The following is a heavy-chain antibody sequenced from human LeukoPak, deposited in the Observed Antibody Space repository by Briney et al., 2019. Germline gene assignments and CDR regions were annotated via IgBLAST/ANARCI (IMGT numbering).Heavy chain of an antibody. J-gene: IGHJ4*02. Sequence: GGSLRLSCAASGFTFSTYTMNWVRQAPGKGLEWVSSMSSSGYYIYYAASVKGRFTSSRDNAKNSLYLQMNSLRAEDTAVYYCARDIATAGHLAFDYWGQGILVTVSS. CDR1: GFTFSTYT. CDR2: MSSSGYYI. CDR3: ARDIATAGHLAFDY. V-gene: IGHV3-21*01. D-gene: IGHD6-13*01.